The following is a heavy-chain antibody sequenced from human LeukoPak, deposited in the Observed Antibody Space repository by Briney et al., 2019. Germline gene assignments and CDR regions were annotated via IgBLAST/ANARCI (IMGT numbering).Heavy chain of an antibody. D-gene: IGHD2-15*01. Sequence: ASVKVSCKASGYTFTSNGISWVRHAPGQGLEWMGWISAYNGNTNYAQKLQGRVTMTTDTSTSTAYMELRSLRSDDTAVYYCARDVADHRTDWFDPWGQGTLVTVSS. J-gene: IGHJ5*02. CDR3: ARDVADHRTDWFDP. CDR2: ISAYNGNT. V-gene: IGHV1-18*01. CDR1: GYTFTSNG.